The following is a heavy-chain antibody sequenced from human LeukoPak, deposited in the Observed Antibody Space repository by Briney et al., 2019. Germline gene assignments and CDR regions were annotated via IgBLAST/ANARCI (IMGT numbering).Heavy chain of an antibody. CDR1: GFTFSSYS. V-gene: IGHV3-21*01. D-gene: IGHD5-24*01. CDR3: AKGMGDAYNYRYYLDY. J-gene: IGHJ4*02. Sequence: GGSLRLSCAASGFTFSSYSMNWVRQAPGKGLEWVSSISSSSSYIYYADSVKGRFTISRDNAKNSLYLQMNSLRAEDTAVYYCAKGMGDAYNYRYYLDYWGQGTLVTVSS. CDR2: ISSSSSYI.